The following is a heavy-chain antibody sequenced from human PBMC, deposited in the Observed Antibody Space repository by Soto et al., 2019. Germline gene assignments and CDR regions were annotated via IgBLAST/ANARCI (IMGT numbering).Heavy chain of an antibody. J-gene: IGHJ6*02. D-gene: IGHD3-10*01. Sequence: EVQLVESGGGLVQPGGSLRLSCVASGIPVSSNYMTWVRQAPGKGLEWVSVLHSGGDTYYANSVKGRFTISRHDSTNALYLQMNSLSPEDAAVYYCGRDGPYYYASRMDVWGQGPTVTVSS. CDR2: LHSGGDT. CDR1: GIPVSSNY. CDR3: GRDGPYYYASRMDV. V-gene: IGHV3-53*04.